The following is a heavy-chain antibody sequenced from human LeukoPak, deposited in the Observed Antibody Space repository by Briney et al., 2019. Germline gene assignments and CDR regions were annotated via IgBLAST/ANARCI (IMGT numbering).Heavy chain of an antibody. CDR1: GLTFSSYA. V-gene: IGHV3-23*01. D-gene: IGHD2-2*02. J-gene: IGHJ4*02. Sequence: GGSLRLSCAASGLTFSSYAMSWVRQAPGKGLEWVSAISGSGGSTYYADSVKGRFTISRDNSKNTLYLQMNSLRAEDTAVYYCAKGVVPAAIENYYFDYWGQGTLVTVSS. CDR3: AKGVVPAAIENYYFDY. CDR2: ISGSGGST.